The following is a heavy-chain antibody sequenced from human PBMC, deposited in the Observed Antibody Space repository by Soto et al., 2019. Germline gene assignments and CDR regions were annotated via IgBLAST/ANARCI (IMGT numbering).Heavy chain of an antibody. CDR1: GFTFSRYG. Sequence: QVPLVESGGGVVQPGRSLRLSCAASGFTFSRYGMHWVRQAPGKGLEWVAVISYDGRNKYYADSVQGRFTISRDNSKNTLYLQMNSLRTEDTAVYYCAKEEYSGYDYYNYYGVDVWGQGTTVTVSS. V-gene: IGHV3-30*18. J-gene: IGHJ6*02. CDR3: AKEEYSGYDYYNYYGVDV. CDR2: ISYDGRNK. D-gene: IGHD5-12*01.